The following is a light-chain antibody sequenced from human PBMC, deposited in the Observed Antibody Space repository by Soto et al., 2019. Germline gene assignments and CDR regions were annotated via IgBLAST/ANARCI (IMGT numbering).Light chain of an antibody. V-gene: IGKV3-15*01. CDR2: SAS. Sequence: EIVMTHSPATLSCSGGERATLSCRASQSVSSNLAWYQQKPGQTPRLLIYSASIRAAATPARFSGSGAGTNFSLTISSLQSEDFAVYYCQQHDKLPPAFGQGTKVDIK. J-gene: IGKJ1*01. CDR3: QQHDKLPPA. CDR1: QSVSSN.